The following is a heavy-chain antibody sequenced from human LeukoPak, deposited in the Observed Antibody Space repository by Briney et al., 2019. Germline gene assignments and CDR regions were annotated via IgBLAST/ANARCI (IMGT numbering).Heavy chain of an antibody. CDR1: GGSVSSGSYY. Sequence: SETLSLTCTDSGGSVSSGSYYWSWIRQPPGKGLEWIGYIYYSGSTNYNPSPKSRVTISVDTSKNQFSLKLSSVTAADTAVYYCARDLCSSTSCYLDYWGQGTLVTVSS. CDR3: ARDLCSSTSCYLDY. D-gene: IGHD2-2*01. V-gene: IGHV4-61*01. J-gene: IGHJ4*02. CDR2: IYYSGST.